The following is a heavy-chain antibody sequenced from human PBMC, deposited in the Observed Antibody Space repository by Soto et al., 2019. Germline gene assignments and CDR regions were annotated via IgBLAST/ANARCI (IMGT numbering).Heavy chain of an antibody. D-gene: IGHD3-22*01. Sequence: GESLKISCQGSGYRFTSYWIAWVRQMPGKGLEWVGIIYPDDSDIKYSPSFQGQVTISADRSNSTAYLQWRSLRASDTAMYFCARHFDSSGYYPDYWGQGTRVTVSS. J-gene: IGHJ4*02. CDR3: ARHFDSSGYYPDY. V-gene: IGHV5-51*01. CDR2: IYPDDSDI. CDR1: GYRFTSYW.